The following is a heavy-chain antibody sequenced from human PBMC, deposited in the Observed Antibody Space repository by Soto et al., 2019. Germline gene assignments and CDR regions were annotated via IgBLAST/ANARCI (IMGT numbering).Heavy chain of an antibody. CDR2: ISAYNGNT. Sequence: QVQLVQSGAEVKKPGASVKVSCKASGYTFASYGISWVRQAPGQGLEWMGWISAYNGNTNYAQKLQGRVTMTTDTSTSTAYMELRSLRSDDTAVYYCARDHAYLKAVAQTLDYWGQGTLVTVSS. D-gene: IGHD6-19*01. CDR1: GYTFASYG. CDR3: ARDHAYLKAVAQTLDY. J-gene: IGHJ4*02. V-gene: IGHV1-18*01.